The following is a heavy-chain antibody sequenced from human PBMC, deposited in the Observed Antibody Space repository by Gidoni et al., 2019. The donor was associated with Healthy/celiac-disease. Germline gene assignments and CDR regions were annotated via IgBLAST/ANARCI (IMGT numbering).Heavy chain of an antibody. CDR2: RSKANSYAT. Sequence: RSKANSYATAYAASVKGRFTISRDDSKNTAYLQMNSLKTEDTAVYYCITQGGAFDIWGQGTMVTVSS. V-gene: IGHV3-73*01. J-gene: IGHJ3*02. CDR3: ITQGGAFDI.